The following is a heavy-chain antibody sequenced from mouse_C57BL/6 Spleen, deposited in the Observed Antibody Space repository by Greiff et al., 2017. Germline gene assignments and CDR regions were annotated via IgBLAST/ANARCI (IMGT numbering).Heavy chain of an antibody. CDR3: ARMRYDYGPYAMDY. V-gene: IGHV2-6*03. CDR2: IWSDGST. Sequence: QVQLKESGPGLVAPSQSLSITCTVSGFSLTSYGVHWVRQPPGKGLEWLVVIWSDGSTTYNSALKSRLSISKDNSKSQVFLKMNSLQTDDTAMYYCARMRYDYGPYAMDYWGQGTSVTVSS. J-gene: IGHJ4*01. CDR1: GFSLTSYG. D-gene: IGHD2-4*01.